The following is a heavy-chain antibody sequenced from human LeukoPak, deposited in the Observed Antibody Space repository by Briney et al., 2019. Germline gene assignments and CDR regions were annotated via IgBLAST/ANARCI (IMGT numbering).Heavy chain of an antibody. Sequence: SETLSLTCTVSGGSISSYYWSWIRQPPGKGLEWIGYIYYSGSTNYNPSLKSRVTISVDTSKNQFSLKLSSVTAADTAVYYCARIPGIAAAPDYWGQGTLVTASS. CDR1: GGSISSYY. D-gene: IGHD6-13*01. CDR2: IYYSGST. V-gene: IGHV4-59*08. CDR3: ARIPGIAAAPDY. J-gene: IGHJ4*02.